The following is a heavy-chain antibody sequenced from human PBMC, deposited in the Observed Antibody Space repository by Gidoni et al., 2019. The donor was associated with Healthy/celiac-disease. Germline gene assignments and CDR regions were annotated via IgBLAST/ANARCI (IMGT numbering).Heavy chain of an antibody. CDR2: LNPSGGST. Sequence: QVQLVQSAAEVKKTRASVNVSCQASGYTCTSYYMHWVRQAPGQGLEWMGILNPSGGSTSYAQKFQCRVTMTRDTSTSTVYMELSSLRSEDTAVYYCARVGPYSGGYRDAFDIWGQGTMVTVSS. V-gene: IGHV1-46*01. D-gene: IGHD1-26*01. CDR1: GYTCTSYY. J-gene: IGHJ3*02. CDR3: ARVGPYSGGYRDAFDI.